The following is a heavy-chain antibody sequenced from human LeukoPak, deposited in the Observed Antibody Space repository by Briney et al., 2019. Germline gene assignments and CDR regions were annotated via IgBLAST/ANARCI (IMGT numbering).Heavy chain of an antibody. Sequence: ASVKVSCKASGYTFTSYAMNWVRQAPGQGLEWMGWINTNTGNPTYAQGFTGRFVFSLDTSVSTAYLQISGLKAEDTAVYYCARESQYYDFWSGYWGFGAFDIWGQGTMVTVSS. J-gene: IGHJ3*02. D-gene: IGHD3-3*01. CDR1: GYTFTSYA. V-gene: IGHV7-4-1*02. CDR2: INTNTGNP. CDR3: ARESQYYDFWSGYWGFGAFDI.